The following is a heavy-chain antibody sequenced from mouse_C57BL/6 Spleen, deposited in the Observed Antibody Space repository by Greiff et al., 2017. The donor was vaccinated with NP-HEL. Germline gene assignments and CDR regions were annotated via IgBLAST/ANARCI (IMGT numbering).Heavy chain of an antibody. Sequence: QVQLKQSGPELVKPGASVKISCEASGYAFSSSWMNWVKQRPGKGLEWIGRIYPGDGDTNYNGKFKGKATLTADKSSSTAYMQLSSLTSEDSAVYFCAGLGWFAYWGQGTLVTVSA. V-gene: IGHV1-82*01. CDR3: AGLGWFAY. CDR1: GYAFSSSW. CDR2: IYPGDGDT. J-gene: IGHJ3*01. D-gene: IGHD4-1*01.